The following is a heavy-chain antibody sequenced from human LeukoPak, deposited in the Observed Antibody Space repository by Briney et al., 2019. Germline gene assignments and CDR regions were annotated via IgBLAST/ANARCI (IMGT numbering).Heavy chain of an antibody. CDR3: ARDYSSYYDSSGYYH. V-gene: IGHV1-18*01. CDR1: GYTFTSYG. Sequence: ASVEVSCKASGYTFTSYGISWVRQAPRQGLEWMGWISAYNGNTNYAQKLQGRVTMTTDTSTSTAYMELRSLRSDDTAVYYCARDYSSYYDSSGYYHWGQGTLVTVSS. J-gene: IGHJ4*02. CDR2: ISAYNGNT. D-gene: IGHD3-22*01.